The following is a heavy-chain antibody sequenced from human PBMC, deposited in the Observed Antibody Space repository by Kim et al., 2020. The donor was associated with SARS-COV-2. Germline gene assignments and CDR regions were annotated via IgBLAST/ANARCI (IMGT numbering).Heavy chain of an antibody. CDR2: IYYSGST. J-gene: IGHJ6*02. V-gene: IGHV4-39*02. CDR1: GGSISSSSYY. CDR3: ARDLYYYGMDV. Sequence: SETLSLTCTVSGGSISSSSYYWGWIRQPPGKGLEWIGSIYYSGSTYYNPSLKSRVTISVDTSKNQFSLKLSSVTAADTAVYYCARDLYYYGMDVWGQGTTVTVSS.